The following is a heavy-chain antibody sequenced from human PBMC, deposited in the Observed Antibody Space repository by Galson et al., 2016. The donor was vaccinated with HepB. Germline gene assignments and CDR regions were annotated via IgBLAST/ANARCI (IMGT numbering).Heavy chain of an antibody. Sequence: SVKVSCKASGGTFSSYVINWVRQAPGQGLECMGGIIPMFGTANYAQKFQGRVTITADESTSTAYMELSSLRSEDTAVYYCAREEELTSSFDYWGQGTLVTVSS. D-gene: IGHD1-26*01. V-gene: IGHV1-69*13. CDR2: IIPMFGTA. J-gene: IGHJ4*02. CDR3: AREEELTSSFDY. CDR1: GGTFSSYV.